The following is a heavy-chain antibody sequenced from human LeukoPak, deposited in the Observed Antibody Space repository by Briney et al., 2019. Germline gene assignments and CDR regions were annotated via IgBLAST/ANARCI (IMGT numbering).Heavy chain of an antibody. Sequence: PGGSLRLSCAASGFTFSSYAMSWVRQAPGKGLEWVSAISGSGGSTYYADSVKGRFTISRDNSKNTLYLQMNSLRAEDTAVYYCATNNEYSYDSTHYYYYGMDVWGQGTTVTVSS. V-gene: IGHV3-23*01. CDR3: ATNNEYSYDSTHYYYYGMDV. D-gene: IGHD5-18*01. J-gene: IGHJ6*02. CDR2: ISGSGGST. CDR1: GFTFSSYA.